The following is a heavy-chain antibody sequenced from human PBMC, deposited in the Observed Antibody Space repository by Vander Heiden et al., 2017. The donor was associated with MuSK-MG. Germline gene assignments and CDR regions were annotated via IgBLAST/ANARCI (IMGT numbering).Heavy chain of an antibody. CDR1: GFTFSSHA. Sequence: QVQLVESGGGVVQPVRSLRLSCTASGFTFSSHAMHWVRQAPGKGLEWVGFISYDGNNKFFADSVKGRFTISRDNSKDTLHLQVNSLRVEDTAVYYCAREGLVGPTRQFDYWGQGTLVTVSS. J-gene: IGHJ4*02. V-gene: IGHV3-30*04. CDR2: ISYDGNNK. D-gene: IGHD1-26*01. CDR3: AREGLVGPTRQFDY.